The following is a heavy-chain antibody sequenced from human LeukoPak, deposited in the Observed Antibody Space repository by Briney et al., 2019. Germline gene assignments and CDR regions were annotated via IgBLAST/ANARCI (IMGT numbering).Heavy chain of an antibody. V-gene: IGHV3-7*01. J-gene: IGHJ3*02. D-gene: IGHD3-3*01. CDR3: ARDPKKYYDFWSGYLDAFDI. CDR2: IKQEGSEK. Sequence: GGSLRLSCAVSGFTFSSYWMSWVRQAPGKGLEWVANIKQEGSEKYYVDSVKGRFTISRDNAKNSLYLQMNRLRAEDTAVYYCARDPKKYYDFWSGYLDAFDIWGQGTMVTVSS. CDR1: GFTFSSYW.